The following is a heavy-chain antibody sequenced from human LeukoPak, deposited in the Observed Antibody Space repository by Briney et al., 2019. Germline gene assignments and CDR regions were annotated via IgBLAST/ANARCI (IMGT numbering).Heavy chain of an antibody. V-gene: IGHV4-31*03. CDR3: AGGGYCSSTSCYAPADY. CDR1: GGSISSGGYY. CDR2: IYYSGST. J-gene: IGHJ4*02. D-gene: IGHD2-2*01. Sequence: SETLSLTCTVSGGSISSGGYYWSWIRQHPGKGLEWIGYIYYSGSTYYNPSLKSRVTISVDTSKNQFSLKLSSVTAADTAVYYCAGGGYCSSTSCYAPADYWGQGTLVTVSS.